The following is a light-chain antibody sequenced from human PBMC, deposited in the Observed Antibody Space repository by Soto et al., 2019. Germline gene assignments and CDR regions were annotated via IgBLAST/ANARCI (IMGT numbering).Light chain of an antibody. V-gene: IGLV1-44*01. CDR3: ASWDDSLNGV. J-gene: IGLJ3*02. CDR2: SNS. CDR1: SPNIGRNT. Sequence: QSALTQPPSASGTPGQRVTISCSGSSPNIGRNTVNWYQQFPGSAPKLLIYSNSLRPSGVPDRFSASKSGTSASLAISGLQSEDEADYYCASWDDSLNGVFGGGTKVTVL.